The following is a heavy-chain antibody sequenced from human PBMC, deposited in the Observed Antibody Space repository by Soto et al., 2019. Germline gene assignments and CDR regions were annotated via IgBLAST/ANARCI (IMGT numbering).Heavy chain of an antibody. Sequence: QVHLVQSGAEVKKPGASVKVSCKGSGYTFTSYGITWVRQAPGQGLELMGWISAHNGNTEYAQKPQGRVTVTRDTSTSTAYMELRSLRSDDTAVYYCARGRYGDYWGQGALVTVSS. CDR3: ARGRYGDY. V-gene: IGHV1-18*01. CDR2: ISAHNGNT. D-gene: IGHD1-1*01. J-gene: IGHJ4*02. CDR1: GYTFTSYG.